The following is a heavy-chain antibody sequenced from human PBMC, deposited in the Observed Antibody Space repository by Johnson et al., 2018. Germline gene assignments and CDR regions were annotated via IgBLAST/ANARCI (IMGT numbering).Heavy chain of an antibody. CDR1: GGKFNSYA. Sequence: QVQLVQSGAEVKKPGSSXNVSCKASGGKFNSYAIAWVRQAPGQGLEWMGGVIPVFRSAHYAQKFQGRVTIAADESSSTAYMELRGLTSDESAVDYCAILSNSAGIDPNWGQGTLVTVSS. D-gene: IGHD3-10*01. V-gene: IGHV1-69*12. CDR2: VIPVFRSA. J-gene: IGHJ4*02. CDR3: AILSNSAGIDPN.